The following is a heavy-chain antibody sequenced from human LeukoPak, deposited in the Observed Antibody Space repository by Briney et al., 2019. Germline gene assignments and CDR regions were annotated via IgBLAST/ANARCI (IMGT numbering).Heavy chain of an antibody. V-gene: IGHV3-7*01. D-gene: IGHD2-15*01. CDR1: GFSFSSYW. Sequence: GGSLRLSCAASGFSFSSYWMSWVRQAPGKGLEWVANIKLDGSERYLVDAVKGRFTISRDNAKDSLYLQMNSLRAEDTAVYYCAREGNPLGYCSGGSCPEYYFDYWGQGTLVTVSS. CDR3: AREGNPLGYCSGGSCPEYYFDY. J-gene: IGHJ4*02. CDR2: IKLDGSER.